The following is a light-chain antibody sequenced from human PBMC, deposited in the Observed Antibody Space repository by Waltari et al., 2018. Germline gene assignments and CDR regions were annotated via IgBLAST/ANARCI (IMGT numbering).Light chain of an antibody. J-gene: IGLJ1*01. V-gene: IGLV2-14*01. CDR1: SNDVGGYGY. Sequence: QSALTQPASVSGSPGQSVSISCTGTSNDVGGYGYVPWYQQFPGKAPKLMIYEVSYRPSGVSSRFSGSKSGNTASLTISGLQAEDEAVHYCSSHTSTVPHVFGTGTKVTVV. CDR2: EVS. CDR3: SSHTSTVPHV.